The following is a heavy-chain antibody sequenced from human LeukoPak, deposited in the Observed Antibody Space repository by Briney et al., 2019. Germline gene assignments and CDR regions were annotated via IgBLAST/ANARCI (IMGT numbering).Heavy chain of an antibody. CDR1: GGSISSYY. CDR2: IYYSGST. D-gene: IGHD5-12*01. Sequence: PSDTLSLTCTVSGGSISSYYWSWIRQPPGKGLEWIGYIYYSGSTNYNPSLKSRVVISVDTSKNQFSLKMSSVTAADTAVYYCARAYSYYDPRFDYWGQGTLVTVSS. J-gene: IGHJ4*02. CDR3: ARAYSYYDPRFDY. V-gene: IGHV4-59*07.